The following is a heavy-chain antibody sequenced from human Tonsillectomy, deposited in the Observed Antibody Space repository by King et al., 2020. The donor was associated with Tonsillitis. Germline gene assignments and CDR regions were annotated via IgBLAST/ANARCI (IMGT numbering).Heavy chain of an antibody. Sequence: QLVQSGAELRKPGASVTVSCRTSGDTFTGHFVHWVRQAPGQGLEWMGWINPKSGDTNYVQKFQGRVTLSEDVSITTAYMGLRSLSPDDTAVYYCATNAVGSDVSAYRDFRHWGQGTLVTVSS. J-gene: IGHJ1*01. V-gene: IGHV1-2*02. CDR2: INPKSGDT. CDR1: GDTFTGHF. CDR3: ATNAVGSDVSAYRDFRH. D-gene: IGHD3-16*01.